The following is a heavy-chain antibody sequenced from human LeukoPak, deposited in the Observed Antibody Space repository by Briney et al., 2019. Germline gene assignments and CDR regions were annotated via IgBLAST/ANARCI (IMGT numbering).Heavy chain of an antibody. V-gene: IGHV4-38-2*02. CDR3: ARGNWNDIVGYYFDY. D-gene: IGHD1-1*01. CDR2: IYQSGST. J-gene: IGHJ4*02. CDR1: GYSISSGYY. Sequence: PSETLSLTCTVSGYSISSGYYWGWIRQTPGKGLEWIGSIYQSGSTYYNPSLKSRITISVDTSKNQFSLKLSSVTAADTAVYYCARGNWNDIVGYYFDYWGQGTLVTVSS.